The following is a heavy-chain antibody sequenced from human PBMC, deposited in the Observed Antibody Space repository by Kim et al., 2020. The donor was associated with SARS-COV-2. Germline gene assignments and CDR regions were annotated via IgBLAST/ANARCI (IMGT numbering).Heavy chain of an antibody. D-gene: IGHD3-3*01. CDR3: ARGITIFGVVTNGMDV. CDR1: GGSISSGGYY. V-gene: IGHV4-31*03. Sequence: SETLSLTCTVSGGSISSGGYYWSWIRQHPGNGLEWIGYIYYSGSTYYNPSLKSRVTISVDTSKNQFSLKLSSVTAADTAVYYCARGITIFGVVTNGMDVWGQGTTGTVSS. J-gene: IGHJ6*02. CDR2: IYYSGST.